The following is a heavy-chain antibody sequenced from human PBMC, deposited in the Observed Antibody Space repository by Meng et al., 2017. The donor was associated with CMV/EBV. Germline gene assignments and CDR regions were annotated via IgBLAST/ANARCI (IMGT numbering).Heavy chain of an antibody. D-gene: IGHD3-3*01. CDR3: ARSIFGVVAYFDY. Sequence: KASGGTFSSYAISWVRQAPGQGLEWMGGIIPIFGTANYAQKFQGRVTITTDESTSTAYMELSSLRSEDTAVYYCARSIFGVVAYFDYWGQGTLVTVS. J-gene: IGHJ4*02. CDR1: GGTFSSYA. V-gene: IGHV1-69*05. CDR2: IIPIFGTA.